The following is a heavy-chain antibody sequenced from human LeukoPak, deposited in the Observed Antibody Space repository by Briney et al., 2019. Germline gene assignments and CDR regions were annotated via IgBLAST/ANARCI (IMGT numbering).Heavy chain of an antibody. V-gene: IGHV1-18*01. CDR2: INAYIGNT. J-gene: IGHJ4*02. Sequence: ASVKVSCKASGGTFSSYAISWVRQAPGQGLEWMGWINAYIGNTNYAQKLQGRVTMTTDTSTSTAYMELRSLRSDDTAVYYCARDDYYDSTSYYKFWGQGTLVTVSS. D-gene: IGHD3-22*01. CDR3: ARDDYYDSTSYYKF. CDR1: GGTFSSYA.